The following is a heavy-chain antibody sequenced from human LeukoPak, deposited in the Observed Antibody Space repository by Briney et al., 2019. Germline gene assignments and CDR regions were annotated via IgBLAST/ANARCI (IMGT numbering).Heavy chain of an antibody. D-gene: IGHD5-18*01. CDR1: GGSISSYY. J-gene: IGHJ3*02. Sequence: SETLSLTCTVSGGSISSYYWSWIRQPPGKGLEWIGYIYYSGSTNYNPSLKSRVTISVDKSKNQFSLKLSSVTAADTAVYYCASSQDTAMVDDAFDIWGQGTMVTVSS. V-gene: IGHV4-59*12. CDR2: IYYSGST. CDR3: ASSQDTAMVDDAFDI.